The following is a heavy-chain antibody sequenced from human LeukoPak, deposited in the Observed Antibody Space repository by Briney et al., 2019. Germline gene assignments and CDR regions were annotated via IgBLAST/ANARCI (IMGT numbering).Heavy chain of an antibody. CDR2: IRYDGGSN. CDR1: GFSFRSYG. J-gene: IGHJ4*02. V-gene: IGHV3-30*02. CDR3: AKGSDSFDY. Sequence: TGGSLRLSCAASGFSFRSYGLHWVRQAPGKGLEWVAFIRYDGGSNYYADPVKGRFIISRDNSKSTLYLQMNSLKAEDTAVYYCAKGSDSFDYWGQGILVTVSS.